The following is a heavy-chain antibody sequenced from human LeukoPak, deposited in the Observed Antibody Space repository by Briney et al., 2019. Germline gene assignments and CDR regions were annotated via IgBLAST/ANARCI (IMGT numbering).Heavy chain of an antibody. V-gene: IGHV4-31*03. CDR2: IYYDAGA. D-gene: IGHD3-22*01. CDR3: AAAYTSNYYDSSGYSNPFDY. Sequence: SETLSLTCTVSGASTTTTTHYWSWLRQHPGKGPEWIAYIYYDAGAYYNPSLASRVTISLDSSANQFSLRLSSVTAADTAVYYCAAAYTSNYYDSSGYSNPFDYWGQGTLVTVSS. J-gene: IGHJ4*02. CDR1: GASTTTTTHY.